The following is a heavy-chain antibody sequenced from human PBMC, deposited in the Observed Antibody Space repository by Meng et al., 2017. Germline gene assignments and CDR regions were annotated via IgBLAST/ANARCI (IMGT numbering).Heavy chain of an antibody. J-gene: IGHJ3*02. CDR1: GFTFDDYG. CDR2: INWNGGST. D-gene: IGHD3-22*01. Sequence: GESLKISCAASGFTFDDYGMSWVRQAPGKGLEWVSGINWNGGSTGYADSVKGRFTISSDNAKNSLYLQMNSLRAEDTAVYYCAREGFLLVVADDAFDIWGQGTMVTVSS. V-gene: IGHV3-20*04. CDR3: AREGFLLVVADDAFDI.